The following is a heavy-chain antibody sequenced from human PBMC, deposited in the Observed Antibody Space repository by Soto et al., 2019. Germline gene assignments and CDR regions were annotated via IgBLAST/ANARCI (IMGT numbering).Heavy chain of an antibody. Sequence: SENLALTCTVSGGSISSGGYYWSWIRQHPGKGLEWIGYIYYSGSTYYNPSLKSRVTISVDTSKNQFSLKLSSVTAADTAVDYCGTGTAARYGDDFDIFGKVTMVP. CDR2: IYYSGST. CDR3: GTGTAARYGDDFDI. CDR1: GGSISSGGYY. J-gene: IGHJ3*02. V-gene: IGHV4-31*03. D-gene: IGHD6-6*01.